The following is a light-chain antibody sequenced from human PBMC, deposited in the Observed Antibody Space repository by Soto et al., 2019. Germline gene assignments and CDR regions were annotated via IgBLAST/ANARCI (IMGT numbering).Light chain of an antibody. CDR3: QKYNNVPAT. J-gene: IGKJ5*01. V-gene: IGKV1-27*01. CDR2: SAS. CDR1: QGIGND. Sequence: DIQMTQSPSSLSASVGDRVIITCRASQGIGNDLAWYQQKPGTVPKLLIYSASTLQSGVPSRFSGSGSGTDFTLTISSLQPEDVATYYCQKYNNVPATFGQGTRLEMK.